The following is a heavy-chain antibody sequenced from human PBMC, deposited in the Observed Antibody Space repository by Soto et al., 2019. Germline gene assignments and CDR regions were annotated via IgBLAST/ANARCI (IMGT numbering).Heavy chain of an antibody. Sequence: EVQLVESGGGLVKPGGSLRLSCAASGFTFSNAWMNWVRQAPGKGLEWVGRIKSKTDGGTTDYAAPVKGRFTISRDDSKNTLYLQMNSLKTEDTAVYYCTIPRDDFWSGGDYYGMDVWGQGTTVTVSS. V-gene: IGHV3-15*07. CDR3: TIPRDDFWSGGDYYGMDV. D-gene: IGHD3-3*01. CDR2: IKSKTDGGTT. CDR1: GFTFSNAW. J-gene: IGHJ6*02.